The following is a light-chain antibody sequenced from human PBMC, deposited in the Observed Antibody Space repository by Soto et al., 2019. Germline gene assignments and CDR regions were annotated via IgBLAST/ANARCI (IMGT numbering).Light chain of an antibody. J-gene: IGKJ4*01. CDR2: AAS. V-gene: IGKV1-39*01. CDR1: QGISNF. Sequence: DIQMTQSPSSLSASVGDRVTITCRASQGISNFLNWYQQKPGKAPQLLIYAASSFHSGVPSRFSPSGSGRDFTLTISSLQPEDFATYFCQQSYSTLLTFGGGTKVEIK. CDR3: QQSYSTLLT.